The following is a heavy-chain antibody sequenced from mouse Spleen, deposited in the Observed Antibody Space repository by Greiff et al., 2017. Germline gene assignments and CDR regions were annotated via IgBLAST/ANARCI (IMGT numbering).Heavy chain of an antibody. CDR1: GFNIKDTY. V-gene: IGHV14-3*02. CDR3: ARAPPYYYAMDY. J-gene: IGHJ4*01. Sequence: EVQLQESGAELVKPGASVKLSCTASGFNIKDTYMHWVKQRPEQGLEWIGRIDPANGNTKYDPKFQGKATITADTSSNTAYLQLSSLTDEDTAVYYCARAPPYYYAMDYWGQGTSVTVSS. CDR2: IDPANGNT.